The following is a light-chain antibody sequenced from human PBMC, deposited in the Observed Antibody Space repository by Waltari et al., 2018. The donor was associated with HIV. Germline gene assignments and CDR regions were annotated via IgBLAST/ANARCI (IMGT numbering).Light chain of an antibody. CDR3: QQSFSTPWT. V-gene: IGKV1-39*01. J-gene: IGKJ1*01. CDR2: DAT. CDR1: QAIKTY. Sequence: DIQMTQSPSSLSAYMGNRITINCRASQAIKTYLKWDAQKPGEAPKLLIFDATRLHTGVTSRFSGTGTGTHFSLTISSLQPEDSGTYYCQQSFSTPWTFGQGTKV.